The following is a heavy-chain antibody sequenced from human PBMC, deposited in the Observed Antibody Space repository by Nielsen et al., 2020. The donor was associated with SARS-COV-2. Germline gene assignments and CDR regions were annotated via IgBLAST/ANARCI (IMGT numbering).Heavy chain of an antibody. CDR2: VSYDGRNQ. V-gene: IGHV3-30*18. CDR1: GFIFTSHA. CDR3: AKDQDDAYYYYYYMDV. J-gene: IGHJ6*03. Sequence: GESLKISCAASGFIFTSHAMHWVRQAPGKGLEWVAVVSYDGRNQYYADSVRGRFTISRDNSKNTLYLQMNSLRGEDTAVYYCAKDQDDAYYYYYYMDVWGKGTTVTVSS. D-gene: IGHD3-3*01.